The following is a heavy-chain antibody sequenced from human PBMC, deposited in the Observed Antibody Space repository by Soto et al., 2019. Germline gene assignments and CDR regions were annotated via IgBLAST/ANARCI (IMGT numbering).Heavy chain of an antibody. J-gene: IGHJ6*03. CDR1: GYTVTNYG. D-gene: IGHD6-6*01. CDR2: ISAYNGDT. CDR3: ARVRQIVGYFYYYMDV. Sequence: QVQLLQSGAEVKKPGASVKVSCKASGYTVTNYGITWVRQAPGQGLEWMGWISAYNGDTHYTQRLQGRVTMTTDTSTSTAYMDLRGPRSHDTAVYYCARVRQIVGYFYYYMDVWGKGTTVTVSS. V-gene: IGHV1-18*01.